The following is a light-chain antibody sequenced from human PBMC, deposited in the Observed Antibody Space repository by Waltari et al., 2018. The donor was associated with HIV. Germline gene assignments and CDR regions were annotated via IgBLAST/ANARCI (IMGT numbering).Light chain of an antibody. Sequence: QSVLTQPASVSGSPGQSITISCTGTNSDVGDYNYVSWYQQHPGKAPKLLIDEVTHRPSGISSRFSGFKSGNTASMTISGLQAEDEADYYCSSYTATTAILFGGGTKVTVL. J-gene: IGLJ3*02. CDR2: EVT. CDR3: SSYTATTAIL. CDR1: NSDVGDYNY. V-gene: IGLV2-14*01.